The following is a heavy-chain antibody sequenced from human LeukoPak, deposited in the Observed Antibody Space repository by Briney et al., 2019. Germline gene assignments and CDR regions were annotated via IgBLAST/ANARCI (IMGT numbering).Heavy chain of an antibody. CDR3: ASWYYYDSSGYYFHWYFDL. Sequence: SETLSLTCTVSGGSISSSSYYWGWIRQPPGKGLEWIGSIYYSGGTYHNPSLKSRVTISVDTSKNQFSLKLSSVTAADTAVYYCASWYYYDSSGYYFHWYFDLWGRGTLVTVSS. J-gene: IGHJ2*01. CDR2: IYYSGGT. V-gene: IGHV4-39*01. D-gene: IGHD3-22*01. CDR1: GGSISSSSYY.